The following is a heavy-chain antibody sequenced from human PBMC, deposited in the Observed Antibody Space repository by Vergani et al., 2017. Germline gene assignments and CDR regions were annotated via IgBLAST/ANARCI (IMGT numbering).Heavy chain of an antibody. CDR1: GYTFTGYY. V-gene: IGHV1-2*02. Sequence: QVQLVQSGAEVKKPGASVKVSCKASGYTFTGYYMHWVRQAPGQGLEWMGWINPNSGGTNYAQKFQGRVTMTRDTSISTAYMELSRLRSDDTAVYYCARDRAATYRTGYSYGYWTFPTSYWGQGTLVTVSS. D-gene: IGHD5-18*01. CDR3: ARDRAATYRTGYSYGYWTFPTSY. J-gene: IGHJ4*02. CDR2: INPNSGGT.